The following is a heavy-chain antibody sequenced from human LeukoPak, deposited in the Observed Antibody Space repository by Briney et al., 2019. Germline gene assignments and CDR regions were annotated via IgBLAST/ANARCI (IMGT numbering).Heavy chain of an antibody. J-gene: IGHJ4*02. D-gene: IGHD2-15*01. CDR2: LSGSGGST. V-gene: IGHV3-23*01. CDR1: GFTFSSYA. CDR3: GRDLGGNFDH. Sequence: PGGSLRLSCAASGFTFSSYAMSWVRQAPGKGLEWVSALSGSGGSTYYADSVKGRFTISRDNAKTTLYLQMNSLRAEDTAVYYCGRDLGGNFDHWGQGTLVTVSS.